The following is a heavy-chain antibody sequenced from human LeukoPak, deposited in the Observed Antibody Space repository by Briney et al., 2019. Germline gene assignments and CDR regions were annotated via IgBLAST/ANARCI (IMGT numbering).Heavy chain of an antibody. Sequence: AAVKVSCKASGYTFTSYGISWVRQAPGQGLEGMGWISAYNGNTNYAQKLKGRVTMTTDTSTSTAYMELRRLRSDDTAVYYCARDLRRYDSSGYYYYWGQGTLVTVSS. CDR2: ISAYNGNT. V-gene: IGHV1-18*01. CDR3: ARDLRRYDSSGYYYY. D-gene: IGHD3-22*01. CDR1: GYTFTSYG. J-gene: IGHJ4*02.